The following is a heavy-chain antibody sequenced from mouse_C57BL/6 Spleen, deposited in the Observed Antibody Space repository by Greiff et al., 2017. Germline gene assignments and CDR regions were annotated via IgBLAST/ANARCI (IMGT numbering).Heavy chain of an antibody. CDR2: ISYSGST. Sequence: VQLKESGPGMVKPSQSLSLTCTVTGYSITSGYDWHWIRHFPGNKLEWMGYISYSGSTNYNPSLKSRISITHDTSKNHFFLKLNSVTTEDTATYYCASSGLRRGDWYFDGWGTGTTVTVSS. CDR1: GYSITSGYD. CDR3: ASSGLRRGDWYFDG. V-gene: IGHV3-1*01. D-gene: IGHD2-4*01. J-gene: IGHJ1*03.